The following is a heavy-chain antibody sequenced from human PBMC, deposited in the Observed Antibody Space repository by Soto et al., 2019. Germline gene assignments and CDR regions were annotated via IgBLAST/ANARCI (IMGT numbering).Heavy chain of an antibody. Sequence: SETLSLTCSVSGGSISSNSYLWGWIRQPPGKGLEWIGAILYSGDTYYRESLKSRVTMSVDTAKNQFSLKLNSVTAADTAVYYCARQGRNTKIVILRHYATDFWGQGTAVTVSS. J-gene: IGHJ6*02. CDR1: GGSISSNSYL. D-gene: IGHD3-22*01. CDR2: ILYSGDT. V-gene: IGHV4-39*01. CDR3: ARQGRNTKIVILRHYATDF.